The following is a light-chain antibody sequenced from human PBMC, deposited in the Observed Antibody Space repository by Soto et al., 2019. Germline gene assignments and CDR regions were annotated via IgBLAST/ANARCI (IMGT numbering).Light chain of an antibody. J-gene: IGLJ3*02. CDR2: GNR. CDR1: NSNLGAGYD. Sequence: QSVLTQPPSVSGAPGQRVTISCTGNNSNLGAGYDVHWYQQLPGAAPKLVIFGNRNRPSGVPERFSGSKSGTSASLAITGLQAEDEAGYYCQAYVYSLTAFVFGGGTQLTVL. CDR3: QAYVYSLTAFV. V-gene: IGLV1-40*01.